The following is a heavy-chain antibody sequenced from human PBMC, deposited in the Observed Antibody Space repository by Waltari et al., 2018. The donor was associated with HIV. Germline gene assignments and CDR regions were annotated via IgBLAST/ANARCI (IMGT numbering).Heavy chain of an antibody. CDR3: ARGKGYYGMDV. J-gene: IGHJ6*02. V-gene: IGHV1-69*02. Sequence: QVQLVQSGAAVKKPGSSVRVPCKASGDTIPSYHINWVRQAPGQGLEWMGRIIPILDLSNSAQKFQDRVTIMADKSTNTAYMDLSSLTSEDTAVYYCARGKGYYGMDVWGQGTTVTVSS. CDR1: GDTIPSYH. CDR2: IIPILDLS.